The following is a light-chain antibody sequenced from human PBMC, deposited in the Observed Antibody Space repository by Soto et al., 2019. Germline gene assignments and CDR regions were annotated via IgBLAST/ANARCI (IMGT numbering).Light chain of an antibody. CDR3: GTWDSSLSAAV. CDR2: ENN. V-gene: IGLV1-51*02. CDR1: GSNIGNNY. Sequence: QTVVTQPPSVSAAPGQKVTISCSGSGSNIGNNYVSWYQQLPGTAPKLLIYENNKRPSGIPDRFSGSKSGTSATLGITGLQTGDEADYYCGTWDSSLSAAVFGGGTQLTVL. J-gene: IGLJ7*01.